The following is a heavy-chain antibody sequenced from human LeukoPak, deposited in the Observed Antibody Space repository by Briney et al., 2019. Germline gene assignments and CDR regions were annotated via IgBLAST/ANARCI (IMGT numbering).Heavy chain of an antibody. V-gene: IGHV3-33*06. CDR1: GFTFSSYG. D-gene: IGHD1-14*01. CDR3: AKGSGINHYHWIDP. J-gene: IGHJ5*02. CDR2: IWYDGSNK. Sequence: TGGSLRLSCAASGFTFSSYGMHWVRQAPGKGLEWVAVIWYDGSNKYYADSVKGRFTISRDNSKNTLYLQLDSLRAEDTALYYCAKGSGINHYHWIDPWGQGTLVTVSS.